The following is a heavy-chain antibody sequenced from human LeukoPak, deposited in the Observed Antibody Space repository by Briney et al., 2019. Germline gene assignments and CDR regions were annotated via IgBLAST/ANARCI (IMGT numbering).Heavy chain of an antibody. V-gene: IGHV4-59*08. CDR2: ISDIGSI. D-gene: IGHD2-8*02. CDR1: GGSISSYY. CDR3: AGHHPRNTVDF. J-gene: IGHJ4*02. Sequence: PSETLSLTCTDSGGSISSYYWSWLRQPPGKGLEWIAYISDIGSINYNPSLKSRVTISLDTSKNQFSLKLSSVTAADTAVYYCAGHHPRNTVDFWGQGTLVTVSS.